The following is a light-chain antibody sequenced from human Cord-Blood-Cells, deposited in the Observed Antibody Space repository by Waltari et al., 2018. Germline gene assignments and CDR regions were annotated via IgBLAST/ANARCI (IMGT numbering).Light chain of an antibody. CDR2: GAY. J-gene: IGKJ1*01. CDR3: QQYGSSRT. Sequence: IVLKQSPGTLSSSPGERATLSCRASQSVSSSYLAWYQQKPGQAPRLLIYGAYSRATGIPDRFSGSGSGTDFTLTISRLEPEDFAVYYCQQYGSSRTFGQGTKVEIK. V-gene: IGKV3-20*01. CDR1: QSVSSSY.